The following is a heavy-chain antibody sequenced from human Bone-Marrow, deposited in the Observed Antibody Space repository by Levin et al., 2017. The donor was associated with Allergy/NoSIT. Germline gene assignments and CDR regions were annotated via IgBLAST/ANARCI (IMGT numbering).Heavy chain of an antibody. D-gene: IGHD3-3*01. V-gene: IGHV3-15*01. Sequence: GGSLRLSCAASGFTFSNAWMSWVRQAPGKGLEWVGRIKSKTDGGTTDYAAPVKGRFTISRDDSKNTLYLQMNSLKTEDTAVYYCTTVRLSRRFLEWLLDDDAFDIWGQGTMVTVSS. CDR3: TTVRLSRRFLEWLLDDDAFDI. CDR1: GFTFSNAW. J-gene: IGHJ3*02. CDR2: IKSKTDGGTT.